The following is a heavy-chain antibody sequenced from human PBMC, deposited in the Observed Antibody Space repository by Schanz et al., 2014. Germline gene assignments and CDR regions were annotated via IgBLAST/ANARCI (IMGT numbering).Heavy chain of an antibody. Sequence: QVQLVQSGAEVKKPGASVKVSCKASGYTFTSYYMHWVRQAPGQGLEWMGIINPSVGNTNYAQKFRVRVTMTSDTSTSTVYMELSSLRSEDASVYFCARGPSTGAFDIWGQGTLVTVSS. V-gene: IGHV1-46*03. CDR1: GYTFTSYY. CDR2: INPSVGNT. J-gene: IGHJ4*02. D-gene: IGHD3-9*01. CDR3: ARGPSTGAFDI.